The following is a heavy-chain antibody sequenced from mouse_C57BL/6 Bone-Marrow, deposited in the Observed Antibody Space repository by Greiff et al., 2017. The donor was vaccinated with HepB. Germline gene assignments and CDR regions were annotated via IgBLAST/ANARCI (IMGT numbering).Heavy chain of an antibody. Sequence: QVQLKQPGAELVKPGASVKLSCKASGYTFTSYWMHWVKQRPGQGLEWIGMIHPNSGSTNYNEKFKSKATLTVDKSSSTAYMQLSSLTSEDSAVYYCARGRYYGLMDYWGQGTSVTVSS. V-gene: IGHV1-64*01. CDR1: GYTFTSYW. CDR3: ARGRYYGLMDY. J-gene: IGHJ4*01. CDR2: IHPNSGST. D-gene: IGHD1-1*02.